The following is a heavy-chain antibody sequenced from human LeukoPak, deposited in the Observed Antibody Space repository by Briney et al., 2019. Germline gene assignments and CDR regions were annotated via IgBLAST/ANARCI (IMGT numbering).Heavy chain of an antibody. CDR3: ASGYYDFWSGYGLGA. D-gene: IGHD3-3*01. CDR1: GGTFSSNT. CDR2: IIPLLGIA. J-gene: IGHJ5*02. V-gene: IGHV1-69*02. Sequence: SVKVSCKASGGTFSSNTISWVRQAPGQGLEWMGRIIPLLGIANYAQKFQGRVTITADKSTSTAYMELSSLRSEDTAVYYCASGYYDFWSGYGLGAWGQGTPVAVSS.